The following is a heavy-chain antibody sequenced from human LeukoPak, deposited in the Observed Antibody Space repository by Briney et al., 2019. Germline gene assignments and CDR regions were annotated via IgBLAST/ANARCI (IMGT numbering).Heavy chain of an antibody. Sequence: ASVKVSCKVSGYTLTELSMHWVRQAPGQGLEWMGRIIPILGIANYAQKFQGRVTITADKSTSTAYMELSSLRSEDTAVYYCARSSLHSSSRGKTNDYWGQGTLVTVSS. V-gene: IGHV1-69*02. CDR1: GYTLTELS. CDR2: IIPILGIA. J-gene: IGHJ4*02. CDR3: ARSSLHSSSRGKTNDY. D-gene: IGHD6-6*01.